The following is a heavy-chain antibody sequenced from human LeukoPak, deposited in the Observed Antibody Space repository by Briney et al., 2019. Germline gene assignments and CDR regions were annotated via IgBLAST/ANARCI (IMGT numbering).Heavy chain of an antibody. CDR2: IYYSGST. D-gene: IGHD3-22*01. Sequence: PSQTLSHTCTNSLGSISSGDYCWSWIRQPPGKGLEWIGYIYYSGSTYYNPFLKSRVTISVDTSKNQCSLKLSSVTAADTAVYYCASASGYYYGWGQGTLVTVSS. J-gene: IGHJ4*02. V-gene: IGHV4-30-4*08. CDR1: LGSISSGDYC. CDR3: ASASGYYYG.